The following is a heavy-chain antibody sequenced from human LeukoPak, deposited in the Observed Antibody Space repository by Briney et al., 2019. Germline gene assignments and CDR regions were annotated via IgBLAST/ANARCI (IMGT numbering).Heavy chain of an antibody. Sequence: SETLSLTCVVSGNSISSDFWWSWVRQPPGKGLEWIGEINHSGGTNYNPSLKSRVTISVDTSKKQFSLKLSSVTAADTAVYYCARGVDYYGVWGQGTLVTVSS. CDR3: ARGVDYYGV. D-gene: IGHD3-10*01. V-gene: IGHV4-4*02. CDR2: INHSGGT. CDR1: GNSISSDFW. J-gene: IGHJ4*02.